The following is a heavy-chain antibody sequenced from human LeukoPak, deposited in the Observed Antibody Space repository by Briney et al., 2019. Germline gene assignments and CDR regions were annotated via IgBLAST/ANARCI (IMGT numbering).Heavy chain of an antibody. V-gene: IGHV4-59*12. CDR2: IYYTGST. CDR3: ARSRGYCSGGSCYPSDAFDI. Sequence: SETLSLTCTVSGGSITGYYWSWIRQPPGKGLEWIGYIYYTGSTNYNPSLKSRVTISVDTSKNQFSLKLSSVTAADTAVYYCARSRGYCSGGSCYPSDAFDIWGQGTMVTVSS. J-gene: IGHJ3*02. D-gene: IGHD2-15*01. CDR1: GGSITGYY.